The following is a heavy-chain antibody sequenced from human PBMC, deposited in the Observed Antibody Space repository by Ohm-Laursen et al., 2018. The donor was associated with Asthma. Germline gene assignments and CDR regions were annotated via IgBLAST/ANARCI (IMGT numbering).Heavy chain of an antibody. D-gene: IGHD3-9*01. Sequence: SETLSLTCTLSGASFSTYYWGWIRQPPGKGLEWIGYIYYSGSTYYNPSLKSRVTISIDTSKNQFSLKLSSVTAADTAVYYCAREDFDWPPGYCDYWGQGTLVTVSS. V-gene: IGHV4-59*06. CDR1: GASFSTYY. J-gene: IGHJ4*02. CDR2: IYYSGST. CDR3: AREDFDWPPGYCDY.